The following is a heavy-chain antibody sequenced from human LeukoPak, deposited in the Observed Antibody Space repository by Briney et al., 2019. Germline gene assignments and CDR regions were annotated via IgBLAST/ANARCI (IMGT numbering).Heavy chain of an antibody. J-gene: IGHJ4*02. V-gene: IGHV3-23*01. D-gene: IGHD5-18*01. Sequence: PGGSLRLSCAPSGFTFSSYAMSWVRQAPGKGLEWVSAISGSGGSTYYADSVKGRFTISRDNSKNTLYLQMNSLRAECTAVYYCAKAPGYSYGSTYFDYWGQGTLVTVSS. CDR3: AKAPGYSYGSTYFDY. CDR2: ISGSGGST. CDR1: GFTFSSYA.